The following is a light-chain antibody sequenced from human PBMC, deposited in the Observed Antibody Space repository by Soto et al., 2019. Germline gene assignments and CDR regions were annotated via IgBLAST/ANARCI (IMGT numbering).Light chain of an antibody. CDR3: QRYDSYRT. J-gene: IGKJ1*01. CDR2: EAS. CDR1: QTISSW. V-gene: IGKV1-5*03. Sequence: DIPMTPSPSTLSASVGDRVTITCRASQTISSWLAWYQQKPGKAPKLLIYEASRLESGVPSRFSGRGSGTEVHVTISNQQTDDFASYYCQRYDSYRTYREGTKMELK.